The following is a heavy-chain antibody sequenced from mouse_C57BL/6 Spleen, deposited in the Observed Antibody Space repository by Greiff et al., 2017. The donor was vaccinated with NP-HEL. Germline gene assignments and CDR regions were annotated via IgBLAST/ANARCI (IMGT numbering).Heavy chain of an antibody. CDR2: FYPGSGSI. CDR3: ARHEEDYGYDGWFAY. CDR1: GYTFTEYT. D-gene: IGHD2-2*01. J-gene: IGHJ3*01. V-gene: IGHV1-62-2*01. Sequence: VMLVESGAELVKPGASVKLSCKASGYTFTEYTIHWVKQRSGQGLEWIGWFYPGSGSIKYNEKFKDKATLTADKSSSTVYMELSRLTSEDSAVYFCARHEEDYGYDGWFAYWGQGTLVTVSA.